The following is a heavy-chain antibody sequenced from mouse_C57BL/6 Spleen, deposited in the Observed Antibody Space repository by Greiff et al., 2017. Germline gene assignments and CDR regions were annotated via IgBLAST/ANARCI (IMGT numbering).Heavy chain of an antibody. V-gene: IGHV1-55*01. CDR3: AIISLYGSSYGFAY. J-gene: IGHJ3*01. Sequence: VQLQQPGAELVKPGASVPMSCKASGYTFTSYWITWVKQRPGQGLEWIGDIYPGSGSTNYNEKFKSKATLTVDTASSTAYMQLLSLPSEDSAVYYYAIISLYGSSYGFAYWGQGTLVTVSA. D-gene: IGHD1-1*01. CDR1: GYTFTSYW. CDR2: IYPGSGST.